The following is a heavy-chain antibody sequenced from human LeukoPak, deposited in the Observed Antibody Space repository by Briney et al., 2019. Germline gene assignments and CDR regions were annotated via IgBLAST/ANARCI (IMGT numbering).Heavy chain of an antibody. V-gene: IGHV4-31*03. CDR1: GGSISSGGYY. D-gene: IGHD6-13*01. CDR2: IYYSGST. Sequence: SETLSLTCTVSGGSISSGGYYWSWIRQHPGKGLEWIGYIYYSGSTYYNPSLKSRVTISVDTSKNQFSLKLSSVTAADTAVYYCARVQGSSSSYFDYWGQGTLVTVSS. J-gene: IGHJ4*02. CDR3: ARVQGSSSSYFDY.